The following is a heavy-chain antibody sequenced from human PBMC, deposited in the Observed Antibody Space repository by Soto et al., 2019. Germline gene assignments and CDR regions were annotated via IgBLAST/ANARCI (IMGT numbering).Heavy chain of an antibody. J-gene: IGHJ4*02. D-gene: IGHD5-18*01. CDR3: AGVYVSVDTISVFDY. CDR2: ISAYNGDT. V-gene: IGHV1-18*01. CDR1: GYSFSNYG. Sequence: QVQLTQSGTEVKKPGASVKVSCKASGYSFSNYGISWVRQAPGQGPEWMGWISAYNGDTHFAQNLQDRVTMTMDTFTGTTYMELRSLTSDDTVVYYCAGVYVSVDTISVFDYCGQGTLVIVSS.